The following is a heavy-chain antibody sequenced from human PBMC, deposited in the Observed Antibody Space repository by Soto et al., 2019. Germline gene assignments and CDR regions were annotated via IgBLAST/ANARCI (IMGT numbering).Heavy chain of an antibody. CDR1: GGSVSSGSYY. V-gene: IGHV4-61*01. CDR3: ARTFCSTTSCQAHDMDV. D-gene: IGHD2-2*01. CDR2: IYYSGST. J-gene: IGHJ6*02. Sequence: LSLTCTVSGGSVSSGSYYWTWIRQPPGKGLEWIGYIYYSGSTNYNPSLKSRVTISLDTSNNQFSLRLSSVTAADTAVYYCARTFCSTTSCQAHDMDVWGQGTTVTVSS.